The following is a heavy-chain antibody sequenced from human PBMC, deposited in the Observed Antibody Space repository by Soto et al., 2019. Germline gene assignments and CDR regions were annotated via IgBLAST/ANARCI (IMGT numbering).Heavy chain of an antibody. CDR2: IYYSGST. J-gene: IGHJ6*02. Sequence: QVQLQESGPGLVKPSQTLSLTCTVSGGSISSGGYYWSWIRQHPGKGLEWIGYIYYSGSTYYNPSLKSRVTISVDTSKNQFSLKLSSVTAADTAVYYCAGFAGLDILTGYEDHSRFYGMDVWGQGTTVTVSS. D-gene: IGHD3-9*01. CDR1: GGSISSGGYY. CDR3: AGFAGLDILTGYEDHSRFYGMDV. V-gene: IGHV4-31*03.